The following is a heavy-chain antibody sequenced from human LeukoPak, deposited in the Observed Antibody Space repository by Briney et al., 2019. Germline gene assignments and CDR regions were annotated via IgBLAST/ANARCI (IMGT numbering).Heavy chain of an antibody. Sequence: ASVKVSCKASGGTFSSYAVSWVRQAPGQGLEWMGGIIPIFGTANYAQKFQGRVTITADESTSTAYMELSSLRSEDTAVYYCARDSPRSDAFDIWGQGTMVTVSS. J-gene: IGHJ3*02. CDR1: GGTFSSYA. CDR3: ARDSPRSDAFDI. CDR2: IIPIFGTA. V-gene: IGHV1-69*13.